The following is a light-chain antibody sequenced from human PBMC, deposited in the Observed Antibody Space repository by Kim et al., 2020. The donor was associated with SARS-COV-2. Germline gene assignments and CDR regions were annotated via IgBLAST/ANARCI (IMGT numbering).Light chain of an antibody. Sequence: GQWVTISVSGSSSNIGSNYVYWYQQLPGTAPKLLIYRNNQRPSGVPDRFSGSKSGTSASLAISGLRSEDEADYYCAAWDDSLSGWVFGGGTQLTVL. CDR1: SSNIGSNY. CDR3: AAWDDSLSGWV. CDR2: RNN. V-gene: IGLV1-47*01. J-gene: IGLJ3*02.